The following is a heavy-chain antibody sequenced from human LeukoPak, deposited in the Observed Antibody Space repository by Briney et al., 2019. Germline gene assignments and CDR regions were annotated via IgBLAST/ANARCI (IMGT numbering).Heavy chain of an antibody. J-gene: IGHJ4*02. V-gene: IGHV1-46*01. D-gene: IGHD3-10*02. Sequence: GASVKVSCKASGYTFTSYYMHWVRQAPGQGLEWMGIINPSGGSTSYAQKFQGRVTMTRNTSISTAYMELSSLRSEDTAVYYCARGLSSGELQGLGFDYWGQGTLVTVSS. CDR1: GYTFTSYY. CDR2: INPSGGST. CDR3: ARGLSSGELQGLGFDY.